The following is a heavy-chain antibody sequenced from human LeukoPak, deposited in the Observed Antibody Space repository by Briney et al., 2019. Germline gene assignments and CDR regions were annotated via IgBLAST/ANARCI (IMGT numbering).Heavy chain of an antibody. CDR3: ARDHGDSDY. V-gene: IGHV3-21*01. D-gene: IGHD4-17*01. J-gene: IGHJ4*02. Sequence: RSGGSLRLSCTASGFTFNSYSMTWVRQAPGMGLEWVASIRSNGRYMYFGDSVRGRFTISRDNANNSLFLQMNSLRVEDTAVYYCARDHGDSDYWGQGTLVTVSS. CDR1: GFTFNSYS. CDR2: IRSNGRYM.